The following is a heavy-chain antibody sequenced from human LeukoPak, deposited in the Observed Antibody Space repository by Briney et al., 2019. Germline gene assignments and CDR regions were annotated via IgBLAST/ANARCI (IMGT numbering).Heavy chain of an antibody. Sequence: PGGSLRLSCAASGFTFRSYWMTWVRQAPGKGLEWVANINQNGNEKYYLDSVKGRFTVSRDNAKNSLYLQMTYLRAEDTAVYYCARDTVNGPFVISLDLWGQGVLVTVSS. D-gene: IGHD2-8*01. CDR2: INQNGNEK. V-gene: IGHV3-7*01. J-gene: IGHJ5*02. CDR1: GFTFRSYW. CDR3: ARDTVNGPFVISLDL.